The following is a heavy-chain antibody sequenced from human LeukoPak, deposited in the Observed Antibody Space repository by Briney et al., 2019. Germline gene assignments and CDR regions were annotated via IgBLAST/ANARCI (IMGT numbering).Heavy chain of an antibody. D-gene: IGHD3-9*01. Sequence: GASAKVSCKASGGTFSSYAISWVRQAPGQGLEWIGGIIPIFGTANYAQKFQGRVTITADKSTSTAYMELSSLRSEDTAVYYCAREVLRYFDWCTPGYFDYWGQGTLVTVSS. CDR2: IIPIFGTA. V-gene: IGHV1-69*06. J-gene: IGHJ4*02. CDR3: AREVLRYFDWCTPGYFDY. CDR1: GGTFSSYA.